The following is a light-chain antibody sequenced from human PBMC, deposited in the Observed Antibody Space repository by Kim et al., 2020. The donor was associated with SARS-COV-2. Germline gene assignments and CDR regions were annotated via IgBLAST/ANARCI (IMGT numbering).Light chain of an antibody. CDR2: DVS. V-gene: IGLV2-14*01. CDR3: SSYTSSSAWV. J-gene: IGLJ3*02. Sequence: LSQPASVSGSPGQSITISCTGSSSDVGRYNYVSWYQQHPGKTPNLMIYDVSQRPSGISNRFSGSKSGNTASLTISGLQAEDEADYYCSSYTSSSAWVFGGGTQLTVL. CDR1: SSDVGRYNY.